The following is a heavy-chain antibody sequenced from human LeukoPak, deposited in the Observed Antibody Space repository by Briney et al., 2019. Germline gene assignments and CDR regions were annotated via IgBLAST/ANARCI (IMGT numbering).Heavy chain of an antibody. Sequence: GGSLRLSCAASGFTFSSYGMHWVRQAPGKGLEWVAFIRYDGSNKYYADSVKGRFTISRDNSKNTLYLQMKSLRAEDSAVYYCANDPGGGDYPDQWGQGTLVTVSS. J-gene: IGHJ4*02. CDR2: IRYDGSNK. V-gene: IGHV3-30*02. CDR3: ANDPGGGDYPDQ. D-gene: IGHD1-1*01. CDR1: GFTFSSYG.